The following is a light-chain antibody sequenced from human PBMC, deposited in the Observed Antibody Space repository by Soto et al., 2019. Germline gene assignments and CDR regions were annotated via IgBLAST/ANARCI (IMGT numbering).Light chain of an antibody. CDR3: QQLNTYPWT. V-gene: IGKV1-9*01. CDR2: SAS. Sequence: QLTQSPSFLSASVGDTVTITCRASQDIGTYLAWYQEQPGKPPRLLVYSASTSQSGLPSRFSGSGSGTDLSLTISSLQPDDFTTYYCQQLNTYPWTFGQGTKVDIK. J-gene: IGKJ1*01. CDR1: QDIGTY.